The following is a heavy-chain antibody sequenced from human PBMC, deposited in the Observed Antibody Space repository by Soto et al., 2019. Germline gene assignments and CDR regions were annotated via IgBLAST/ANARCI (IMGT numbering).Heavy chain of an antibody. Sequence: SETLSLTCNVSGFAISRGYYWSCVRQTPGKGLEWIGSIYPSVSSYHNPSLETRLTLSIDTSKNQFTLKLASVTAADTALYYCAREKVGTTFFDNWGQVTQVTVSS. D-gene: IGHD1-1*01. J-gene: IGHJ4*02. V-gene: IGHV4-38-2*02. CDR1: GFAISRGYY. CDR2: IYPSVSS. CDR3: AREKVGTTFFDN.